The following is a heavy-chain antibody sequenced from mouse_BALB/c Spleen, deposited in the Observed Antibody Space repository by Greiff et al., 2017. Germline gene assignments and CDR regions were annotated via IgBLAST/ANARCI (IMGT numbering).Heavy chain of an antibody. CDR3: ARVTTATGWYFDV. CDR2: IDPENGNT. J-gene: IGHJ1*01. Sequence: VHVKQSGAELVRPGALVKLSCKASGFNIKDYYMHWVKQRPEQGLEWIGWIDPENGNTIYDPKFQGKASITADTSSNTAYLQLSSLTSEDTAVYYCARVTTATGWYFDVWGAGTTVTVSS. V-gene: IGHV14-1*02. D-gene: IGHD1-2*01. CDR1: GFNIKDYY.